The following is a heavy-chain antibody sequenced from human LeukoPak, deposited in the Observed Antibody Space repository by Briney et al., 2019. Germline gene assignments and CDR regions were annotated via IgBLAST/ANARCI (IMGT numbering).Heavy chain of an antibody. D-gene: IGHD6-19*01. J-gene: IGHJ6*03. V-gene: IGHV1-46*01. CDR1: GYTFTSYG. CDR3: ATGGRDSSGWPYYYYYYMDV. Sequence: ASVKVSCKASGYTFTSYGISWVRQAPGEGLEWMGVINPSGGSTSYAQKFLGRVTMTEDTSTDTAYMELSSLRSEDTAVYYCATGGRDSSGWPYYYYYYMDVWGKGTTVTISS. CDR2: INPSGGST.